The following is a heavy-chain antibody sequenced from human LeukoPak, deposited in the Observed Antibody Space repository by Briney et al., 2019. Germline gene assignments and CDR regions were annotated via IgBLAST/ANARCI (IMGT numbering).Heavy chain of an antibody. CDR1: GYTFTGYY. D-gene: IGHD6-13*01. CDR3: ARLIAEAGSRVFDY. Sequence: ASVKVSCKASGYTFTGYYMHWVRQAPGQGLEWMGWINPNSGGTNYAQKFQGRVTMTRDTSISTAYMELSRLRSDDTAVYYCARLIAEAGSRVFDYWGQGTLVTVSS. J-gene: IGHJ4*02. V-gene: IGHV1-2*02. CDR2: INPNSGGT.